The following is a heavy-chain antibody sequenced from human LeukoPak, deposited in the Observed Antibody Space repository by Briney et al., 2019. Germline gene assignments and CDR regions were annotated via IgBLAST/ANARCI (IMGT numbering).Heavy chain of an antibody. V-gene: IGHV3-7*01. CDR3: AREEWWFDS. D-gene: IGHD2-8*01. CDR1: GFTFSSYA. Sequence: GGSLRLSCAASGFTFSSYAMSWVRQAPGKGLEWVANIKQDGSEKYYVDSVKGRFTVSRDNAKNSLYLQVNSLRAEDTAVYYCAREEWWFDSWGQGTLVTVSS. J-gene: IGHJ5*01. CDR2: IKQDGSEK.